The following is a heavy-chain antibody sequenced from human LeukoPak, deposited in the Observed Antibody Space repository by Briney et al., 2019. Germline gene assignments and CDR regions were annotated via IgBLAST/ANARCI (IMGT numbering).Heavy chain of an antibody. CDR1: GGSFSGYY. D-gene: IGHD6-6*01. CDR3: ARDWGVSARPGYMDV. Sequence: PSETLSLTCAVYGGSFSGYYWSWIRQPPGKGLEWFGEINHSGSTNYNPSLKSRVTISVDTPKNQFSLRLSSVTAADTAVYYCARDWGVSARPGYMDVWGKGTTVTVSS. J-gene: IGHJ6*03. V-gene: IGHV4-34*01. CDR2: INHSGST.